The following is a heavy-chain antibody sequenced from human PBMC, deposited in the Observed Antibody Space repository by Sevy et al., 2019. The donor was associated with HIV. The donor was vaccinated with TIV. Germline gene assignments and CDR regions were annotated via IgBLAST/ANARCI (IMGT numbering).Heavy chain of an antibody. CDR3: ARDFLGYYDSSGHLPFGY. Sequence: GGSLRLSCAASGFTFSDYYMSWIRQAPGKGLEWVSYISSSGSTIYYADSVKGRFTISRDNAKNSLYLQMNSLRAEDTAVYYCARDFLGYYDSSGHLPFGYWGQGTLVTVSS. D-gene: IGHD3-22*01. CDR2: ISSSGSTI. CDR1: GFTFSDYY. V-gene: IGHV3-11*01. J-gene: IGHJ4*02.